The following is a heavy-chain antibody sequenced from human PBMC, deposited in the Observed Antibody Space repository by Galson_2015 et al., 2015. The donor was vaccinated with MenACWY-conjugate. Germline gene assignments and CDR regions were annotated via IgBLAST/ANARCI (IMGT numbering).Heavy chain of an antibody. V-gene: IGHV3-23*01. D-gene: IGHD5-18*01. CDR1: GFTLSSYA. CDR3: ARDRGYMGLDQIDN. Sequence: SLRLSCAASGFTLSSYAMSWVRQAPGKGLEWVSGISSSAGTYYADSVKGRFIISRDSSKNTLNLQMNGLRDEDTAVYYCARDRGYMGLDQIDNWGQGTLVTVSS. CDR2: ISSSAGT. J-gene: IGHJ4*02.